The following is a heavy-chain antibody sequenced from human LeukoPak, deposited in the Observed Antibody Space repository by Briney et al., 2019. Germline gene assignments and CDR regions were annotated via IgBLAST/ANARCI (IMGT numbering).Heavy chain of an antibody. Sequence: PGGSLRLSCAASGFTFSSYWMHWVRQAPGKGLVWVSRIKSDGSTTNYADSVKGRVTISRDNAENTLYLQMNSLRVEDTAVYYCTRRVSTTRWFDPWGQGTLVTVSS. J-gene: IGHJ5*02. CDR3: TRRVSTTRWFDP. CDR1: GFTFSSYW. D-gene: IGHD2-15*01. CDR2: IKSDGSTT. V-gene: IGHV3-74*01.